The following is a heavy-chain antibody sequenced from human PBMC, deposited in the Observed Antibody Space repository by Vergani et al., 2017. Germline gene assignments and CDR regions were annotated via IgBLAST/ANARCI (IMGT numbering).Heavy chain of an antibody. Sequence: EVQLVETGGGLIQPGGSLRLSCVVSGFSVRNNYMSWVRHRPGKGLEWVSFIFTGGTTYYEDSVKGRFTISRDNSKNTVHLQMNSLTAEDTAVYYCAKMCNWDDSYFYCMDVWGKGTTVTVSS. J-gene: IGHJ6*03. CDR1: GFSVRNNY. D-gene: IGHD1-1*01. CDR2: IFTGGTT. V-gene: IGHV3-53*02. CDR3: AKMCNWDDSYFYCMDV.